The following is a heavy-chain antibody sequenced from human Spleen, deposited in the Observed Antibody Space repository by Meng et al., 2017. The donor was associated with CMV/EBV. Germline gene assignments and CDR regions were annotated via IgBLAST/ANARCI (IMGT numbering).Heavy chain of an antibody. Sequence: GESLKISCAASGFTFSTYAMYWVRQAPGKGLEWVSGISSSGGSTYYADSVKGRFTISRDNSKNTLYLQMNSLRAEDTAVYYCAKVYEAYNPKSYFDYWGQGTLVTVSS. CDR3: AKVYEAYNPKSYFDY. D-gene: IGHD2-21*01. J-gene: IGHJ4*02. CDR1: GFTFSTYA. CDR2: ISSSGGST. V-gene: IGHV3-23*01.